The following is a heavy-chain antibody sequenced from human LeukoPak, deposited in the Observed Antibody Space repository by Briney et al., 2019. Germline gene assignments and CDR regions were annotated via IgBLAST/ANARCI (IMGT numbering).Heavy chain of an antibody. CDR3: ATLRATSFVY. CDR1: GYTFSDYY. D-gene: IGHD5/OR15-5a*01. Sequence: GASVKVSCKTSGYTFSDYYIHWVRQAPGQGLEWMGWVVPFSGGTKYAQKFQGRVTMTTDTSISTAYMERRKWRYDDTAVYYCATLRATSFVYWGGGALVSVSS. V-gene: IGHV1-2*02. CDR2: VVPFSGGT. J-gene: IGHJ4*02.